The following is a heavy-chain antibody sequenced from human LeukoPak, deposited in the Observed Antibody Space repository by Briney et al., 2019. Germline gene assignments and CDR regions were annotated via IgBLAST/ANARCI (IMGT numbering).Heavy chain of an antibody. V-gene: IGHV3-64*01. CDR2: ISSNGGST. Sequence: HPGGSLRLSCAASGFTFSSYAMHWVRQAPGKGLEYVSAISSNGGSTYYANSVKGRFTISRDNSKNTLYLQMGSLRAEDMAVYYCARVGGEYQLLYYYFDHWGQGTLVTVSS. D-gene: IGHD2-2*02. CDR3: ARVGGEYQLLYYYFDH. CDR1: GFTFSSYA. J-gene: IGHJ4*02.